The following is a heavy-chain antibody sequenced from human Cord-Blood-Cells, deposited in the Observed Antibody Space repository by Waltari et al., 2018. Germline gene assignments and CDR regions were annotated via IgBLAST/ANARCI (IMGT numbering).Heavy chain of an antibody. Sequence: QVQLVQSGAEVKKPGASVKVSCQASGYTFTGFYMHWGRQAPGQGLEWMGWINTNSGGTNYAQKFQGRVTMTRDTSISTAYMELSRLRSDDTAVYYCARASVGDFWSGYSEYFQHWGQGTLVTVSS. CDR2: INTNSGGT. CDR1: GYTFTGFY. CDR3: ARASVGDFWSGYSEYFQH. D-gene: IGHD3-3*01. V-gene: IGHV1-2*02. J-gene: IGHJ1*01.